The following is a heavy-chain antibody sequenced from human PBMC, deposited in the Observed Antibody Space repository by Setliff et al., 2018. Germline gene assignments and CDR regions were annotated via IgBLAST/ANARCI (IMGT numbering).Heavy chain of an antibody. CDR3: ARDGHNVYYFDY. V-gene: IGHV3-74*01. CDR2: INSDGSST. J-gene: IGHJ4*02. Sequence: GGSLRLSCAVSGFTFSSYWMHWVRQAPGKGLVWVSRINSDGSSTNYADSVKGQFTVSRDNAKNTLYLQMNSLRAEDTAVYYCARDGHNVYYFDYWGLGTLVTVSS. D-gene: IGHD1-1*01. CDR1: GFTFSSYW.